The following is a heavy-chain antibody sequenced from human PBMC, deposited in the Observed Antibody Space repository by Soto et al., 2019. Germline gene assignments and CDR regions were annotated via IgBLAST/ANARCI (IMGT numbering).Heavy chain of an antibody. CDR1: GYTFTSYA. D-gene: IGHD6-13*01. V-gene: IGHV1-3*01. Sequence: GASVKVSCKASGYTFTSYAMHWVRQAPGQRLEWMGWISAGNGNTKYSQKFQGRVTITRDTSASTAYMELSSLRSEDTAVYYCARDRGSSFVAVSYYYGMDVWGQGTTVTVSS. CDR3: ARDRGSSFVAVSYYYGMDV. CDR2: ISAGNGNT. J-gene: IGHJ6*02.